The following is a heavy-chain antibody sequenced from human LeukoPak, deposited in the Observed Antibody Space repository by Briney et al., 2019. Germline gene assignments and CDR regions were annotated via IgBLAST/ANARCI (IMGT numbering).Heavy chain of an antibody. D-gene: IGHD6-6*01. J-gene: IGHJ5*02. CDR3: ARAFGESSSRAVWFDP. CDR2: INPSGGST. Sequence: ASVKVSCKASGYTFTSYYMHWVRQAPGQGLEWMGIINPSGGSTSYAQKFQGRVTMTRDMSTSTVYMELSSLRSEDTAVYYCARAFGESSSRAVWFDPWGQGTLVTVSS. CDR1: GYTFTSYY. V-gene: IGHV1-46*01.